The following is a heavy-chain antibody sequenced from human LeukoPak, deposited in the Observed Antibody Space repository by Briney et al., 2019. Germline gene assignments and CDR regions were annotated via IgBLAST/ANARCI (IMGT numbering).Heavy chain of an antibody. CDR1: GGSISSGSYY. Sequence: PSETLSLTCTVSGGSISSGSYYWSWIRQPAGKGLEWIGRIYTSGSTNYNPSLKSRVTISVDTSKNQFSLKLSSVTAADTAVYYCAANYYEGPVFDYWGQGTLVTVSS. CDR2: IYTSGST. CDR3: AANYYEGPVFDY. V-gene: IGHV4-61*02. D-gene: IGHD3-22*01. J-gene: IGHJ4*02.